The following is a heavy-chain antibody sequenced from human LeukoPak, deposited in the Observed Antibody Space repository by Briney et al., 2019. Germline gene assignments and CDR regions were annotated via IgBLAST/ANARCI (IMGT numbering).Heavy chain of an antibody. CDR3: ARVGSIAAAGTGFYYYYGMDV. CDR2: MNPNRGNT. V-gene: IGHV1-8*01. J-gene: IGHJ6*02. Sequence: ASVKVSCKASGYTFTSYDINWVRQATGQGREWMGWMNPNRGNTGYAQKFQGRVTMTRNTSISTAYMELSSLRSEDTAVYYCARVGSIAAAGTGFYYYYGMDVWGQGTTVTVSS. CDR1: GYTFTSYD. D-gene: IGHD6-13*01.